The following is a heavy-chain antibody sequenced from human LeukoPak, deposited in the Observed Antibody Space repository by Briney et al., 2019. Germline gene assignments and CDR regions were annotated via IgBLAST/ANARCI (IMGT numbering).Heavy chain of an antibody. CDR2: IRSTANGYAT. CDR3: TRGFVLVVY. V-gene: IGHV3-73*01. CDR1: GFTFSGSA. J-gene: IGHJ4*02. Sequence: GGSLRLSCAASGFTFSGSALHWVRQASGKGLEWVGRIRSTANGYATAYAASVKGRFTISRDDSKNTAYLQMDSLKTEDTAVYYCTRGFVLVVYWGQGTLVTVSS. D-gene: IGHD4/OR15-4a*01.